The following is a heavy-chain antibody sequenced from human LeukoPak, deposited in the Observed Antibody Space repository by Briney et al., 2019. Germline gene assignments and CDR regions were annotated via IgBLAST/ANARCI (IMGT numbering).Heavy chain of an antibody. CDR3: ARGIVGATDIDY. V-gene: IGHV3-21*01. J-gene: IGHJ4*02. Sequence: SGGSLRLSCAASGFTFSSYSMNWVRQAPGKGLEWVSSISSSSSYIYYADSVKGRFTISRDNAKNSLYLQMNSLRAEDTAVYYCARGIVGATDIDYWGQGTLVTVSS. D-gene: IGHD1-26*01. CDR1: GFTFSSYS. CDR2: ISSSSSYI.